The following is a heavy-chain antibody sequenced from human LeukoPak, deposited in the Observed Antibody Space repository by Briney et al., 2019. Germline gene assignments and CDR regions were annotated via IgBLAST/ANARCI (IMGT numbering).Heavy chain of an antibody. J-gene: IGHJ4*02. CDR3: ARADYGDYGEYYFDY. CDR1: GGSVSSGSYY. D-gene: IGHD4-17*01. CDR2: IYYSGGT. Sequence: SETLSLTCTVSGGSVSSGSYYWSWIRQPPGKGLEWIGYIYYSGGTNYNPSLKSRVAISVDTSKNQFSLKLSSVTAADTAVYYCARADYGDYGEYYFDYWGQGTLVTVSS. V-gene: IGHV4-61*01.